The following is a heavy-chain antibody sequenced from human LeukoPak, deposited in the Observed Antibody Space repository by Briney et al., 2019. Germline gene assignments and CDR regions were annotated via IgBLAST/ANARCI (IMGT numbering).Heavy chain of an antibody. CDR2: IYHNGST. CDR1: GGSISSSNW. J-gene: IGHJ4*02. D-gene: IGHD1-26*01. Sequence: SETLSLTCAVSGGSISSSNWWTWVRQPPGKGLEWIGEIYHNGSTNYNPSLKSRVTISVDKSKNQFSLKLSSVTAADTAAYYCARHVGQWEPFDYWGQGTLVTVSS. CDR3: ARHVGQWEPFDY. V-gene: IGHV4-4*02.